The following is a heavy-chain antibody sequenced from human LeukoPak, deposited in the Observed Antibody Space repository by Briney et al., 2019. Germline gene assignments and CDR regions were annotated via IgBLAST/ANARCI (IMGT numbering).Heavy chain of an antibody. CDR2: ISSSDGTI. Sequence: GGPLRLSCGASGFTFSDYFMTWIREAPGKGLEWVSYISSSDGTIYYADAVKGRFTISRDNAKNSLYLQMNSLRTEDSAVYYCARHLFRQWLIFDYWGQGTLVTVSS. CDR3: ARHLFRQWLIFDY. J-gene: IGHJ4*02. D-gene: IGHD6-19*01. CDR1: GFTFSDYF. V-gene: IGHV3-11*01.